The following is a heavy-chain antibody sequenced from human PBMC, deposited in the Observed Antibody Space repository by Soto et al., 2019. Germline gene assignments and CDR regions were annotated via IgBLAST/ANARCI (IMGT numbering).Heavy chain of an antibody. CDR3: ARGDLTMIVVVILGPPDDD. J-gene: IGHJ4*02. D-gene: IGHD3-22*01. CDR2: INPNSGST. V-gene: IGHV1-2*02. CDR1: GYTFTGYY. Sequence: QVQLVQSGAEVKKPGASVKVSCKASGYTFTGYYMHRVRQAPGQGLEWMGWINPNSGSTNYAQKFQGGVTTTRDRSISTAYIELSRRRSEDTAVYYCARGDLTMIVVVILGPPDDDWGRGTVFTVAS.